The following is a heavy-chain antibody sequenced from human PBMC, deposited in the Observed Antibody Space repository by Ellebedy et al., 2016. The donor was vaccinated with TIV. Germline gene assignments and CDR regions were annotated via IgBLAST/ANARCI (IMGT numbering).Heavy chain of an antibody. CDR2: INAYNGNT. CDR1: GYTFSNSG. V-gene: IGHV1-18*01. J-gene: IGHJ4*02. D-gene: IGHD3-9*01. CDR3: ARGTPLLTGYYFDLDY. Sequence: ASVKVSCKASGYTFSNSGISWVRQAPGQGLEWMGWINAYNGNTNYAQKLQGRVTMTTDTSTSTAYMELRSLRSDDTAVYYCARGTPLLTGYYFDLDYWGQGTLVTVSS.